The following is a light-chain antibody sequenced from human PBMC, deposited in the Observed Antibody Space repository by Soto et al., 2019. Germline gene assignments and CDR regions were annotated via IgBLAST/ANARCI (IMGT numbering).Light chain of an antibody. CDR3: SSYAGSNGV. J-gene: IGLJ1*01. CDR1: SSDVGGYNY. CDR2: EVS. V-gene: IGLV2-8*01. Sequence: QSALTQPPSASGSPGQSVTISCTGTSSDVGGYNYVSWYQQHPGKAPKLMIYEVSKRPSGVSDRFSGSKSGNTASLTVSGLQAEDEADYYCSSYAGSNGVFGTGTKVTVL.